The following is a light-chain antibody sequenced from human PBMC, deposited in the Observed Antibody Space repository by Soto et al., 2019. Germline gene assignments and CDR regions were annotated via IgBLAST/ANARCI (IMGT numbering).Light chain of an antibody. CDR3: QQRGNWPWT. Sequence: EIVLTQSPATLSLSPGERATLSCRASQSVSSYLAWYQQKPGQAPRLLIYDASNRATGIPARFSGSGSGTDFPPTISSLEPEDFAVYYCQQRGNWPWTFGQGTKVEIK. V-gene: IGKV3-11*01. J-gene: IGKJ1*01. CDR2: DAS. CDR1: QSVSSY.